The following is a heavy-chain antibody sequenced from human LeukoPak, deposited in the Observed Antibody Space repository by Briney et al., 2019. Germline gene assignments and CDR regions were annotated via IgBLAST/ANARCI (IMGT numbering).Heavy chain of an antibody. V-gene: IGHV3-53*01. CDR1: GFSVRTNY. D-gene: IGHD3-22*01. CDR3: VRAVPHNYYYDSSGYYGDAFDI. Sequence: GRSLRLSCEASGFSVRTNYLSWVRQAPGKGLEWFSVIYSGGTTPYADSVKGRLTISNDNSKNTLYIQMHSLRAEDTDVYHCVRAVPHNYYYDSSGYYGDAFDIWGQGTLVSVSS. CDR2: IYSGGTT. J-gene: IGHJ3*02.